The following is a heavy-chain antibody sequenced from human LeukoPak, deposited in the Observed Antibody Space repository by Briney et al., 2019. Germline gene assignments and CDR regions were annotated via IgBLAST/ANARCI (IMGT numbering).Heavy chain of an antibody. Sequence: PSETLSLTCAVYGGSLSGYYWSWIRQPPGKGLEWIGEINHSGSTNYNPSLKSRVTISVDTSKNQFSLKLSSVTAADTAVYYCARALRGRRDYYYMDVWGKGTTVTVSS. D-gene: IGHD3-10*01. CDR2: INHSGST. CDR1: GGSLSGYY. CDR3: ARALRGRRDYYYMDV. J-gene: IGHJ6*03. V-gene: IGHV4-34*01.